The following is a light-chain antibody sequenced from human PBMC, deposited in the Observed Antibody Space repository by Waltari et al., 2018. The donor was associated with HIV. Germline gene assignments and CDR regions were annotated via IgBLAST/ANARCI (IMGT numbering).Light chain of an antibody. CDR1: QNVDSW. Sequence: IQMTQSPSILSASVGDRITITCRASQNVDSWLAWYQQRPGRAPKLLIYKASTLEHGVPARFTGSGSGTNFILTINSLHPDDFATYYCQQYNSDFYTFGLGTRLDLK. CDR2: KAS. V-gene: IGKV1-5*03. CDR3: QQYNSDFYT. J-gene: IGKJ2*01.